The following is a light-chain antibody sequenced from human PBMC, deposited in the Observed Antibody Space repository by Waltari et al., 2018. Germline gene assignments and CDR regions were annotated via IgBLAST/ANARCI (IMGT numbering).Light chain of an antibody. V-gene: IGKV3-15*01. CDR1: QSVTTN. J-gene: IGKJ2*01. CDR2: GAY. Sequence: EIVMTQSPATLSVSPGERAILSCRASQSVTTNLAWYQQKPGQAPRLLIYGAYTRATDIPARFSGSGSGTEFTLTISSLQSEDFAVYYCHQYNDGPPFNFGQGTKLEIK. CDR3: HQYNDGPPFN.